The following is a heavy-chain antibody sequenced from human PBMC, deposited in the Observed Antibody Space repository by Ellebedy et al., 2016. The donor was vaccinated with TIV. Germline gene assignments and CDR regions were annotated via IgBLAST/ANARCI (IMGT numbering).Heavy chain of an antibody. D-gene: IGHD2-15*01. Sequence: PGGSLRLSCVASRFTFSDYYMSWIRQAPGKGLEWLSYISGSGGITYYSGSVKGRFTISRDSSKNTVYLQMTNLRVEDTAVYYCARDRHCVADRCYSVWGQGTLVTVSS. J-gene: IGHJ4*02. CDR2: ISGSGGIT. CDR1: RFTFSDYY. CDR3: ARDRHCVADRCYSV. V-gene: IGHV3-11*01.